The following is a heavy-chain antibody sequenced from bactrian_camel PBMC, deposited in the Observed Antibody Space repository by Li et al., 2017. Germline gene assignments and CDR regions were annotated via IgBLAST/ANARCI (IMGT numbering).Heavy chain of an antibody. V-gene: IGHV3S53*01. CDR3: AADRWRACTVVVNFEY. CDR2: INDIGTT. D-gene: IGHD6*01. Sequence: VQLVESGGGAVEAGGSLRLSCVASGDTDSTYCMGWFRQRPGEEREEVATINDIGTTTYVDSVKGRFTISKDNAKNTLYLQMNSLRPEDTAMYYCAADRWRACTVVVNFEYRGQGTQVTVS. CDR1: GDTDSTYC. J-gene: IGHJ4*01.